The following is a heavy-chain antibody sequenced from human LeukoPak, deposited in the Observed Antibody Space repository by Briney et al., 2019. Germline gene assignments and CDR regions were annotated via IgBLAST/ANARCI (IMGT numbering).Heavy chain of an antibody. J-gene: IGHJ4*02. CDR3: AKVTGDYYDTSGAFDY. CDR1: GFIFSSYG. V-gene: IGHV3-33*06. Sequence: GGSLRLSCAASGFIFSSYGMHWVRQAPGKGLEWVARIWHDGSNDDYADSVKGRFTISRDNSKNTLYLQMNSLRAEDTAIYYCAKVTGDYYDTSGAFDYRGQGTLVTVSS. D-gene: IGHD3-22*01. CDR2: IWHDGSND.